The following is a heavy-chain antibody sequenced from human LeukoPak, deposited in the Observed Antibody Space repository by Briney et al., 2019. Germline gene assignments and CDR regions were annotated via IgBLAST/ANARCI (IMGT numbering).Heavy chain of an antibody. Sequence: ASVKVSCKASRYIFTGFNFHWVRQAPGQGLEWMGRINADSGDTDLAQKFQGRITMTRDTSVSTTYMELTGLISDDTAIYYRARQADYLDNSGHYYVGGLNPWGRGTLFTVSS. CDR2: INADSGDT. CDR1: RYIFTGFN. CDR3: ARQADYLDNSGHYYVGGLNP. D-gene: IGHD3-22*01. V-gene: IGHV1-2*06. J-gene: IGHJ5*02.